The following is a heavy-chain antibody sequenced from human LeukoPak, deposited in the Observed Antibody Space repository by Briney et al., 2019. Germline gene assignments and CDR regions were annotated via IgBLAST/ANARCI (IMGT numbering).Heavy chain of an antibody. CDR1: GFTFNFYN. V-gene: IGHV3-48*01. D-gene: IGHD3-16*01. J-gene: IGHJ4*02. CDR3: ARDLYPGY. CDR2: ISSSSSTI. Sequence: GGSLRLSCAASGFTFNFYNMNWVRQAPGRGLEWVSYISSSSSTIYYADSVKGRFTISRDNAKNSLYLQMNSLRAEDTAVYYCARDLYPGYWGQGTLVTVST.